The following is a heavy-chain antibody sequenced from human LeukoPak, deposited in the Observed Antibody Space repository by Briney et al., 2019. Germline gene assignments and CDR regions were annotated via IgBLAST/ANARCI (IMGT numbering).Heavy chain of an antibody. J-gene: IGHJ4*02. CDR2: TNPSADTT. D-gene: IGHD3-10*01. CDR1: GYTFTSYY. V-gene: IGHV1-46*01. CDR3: ARAYGSTSYYNYYLQY. Sequence: GASVKVSCKASGYTFTSYYLHWVRQAPGQGLEWMGVTNPSADTTSYTEKFQGRVTMTRDMSTSTFYMELRSLTSEDTAMYYCARAYGSTSYYNYYLQYWGQGTLVTVSS.